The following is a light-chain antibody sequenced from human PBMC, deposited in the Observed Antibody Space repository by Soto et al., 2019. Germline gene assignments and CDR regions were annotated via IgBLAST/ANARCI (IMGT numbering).Light chain of an antibody. V-gene: IGLV2-8*01. CDR2: EVS. J-gene: IGLJ2*01. CDR3: TSYAGSNNLL. Sequence: QSVLTQPPSASGSPGQSVTISCTGTSSDVGGYVSWYQQHPGKAPQLMIYEVSKRPSGVPDRFSGSKSGNTASLTVSGLQAEDEADYYCTSYAGSNNLLFGGGTKSPS. CDR1: SSDVGGY.